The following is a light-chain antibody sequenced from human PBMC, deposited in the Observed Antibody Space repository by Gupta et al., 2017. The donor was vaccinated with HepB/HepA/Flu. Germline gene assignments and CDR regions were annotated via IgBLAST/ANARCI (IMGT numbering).Light chain of an antibody. J-gene: IGKJ1*01. CDR2: GAS. CDR1: QSIRAY. V-gene: IGKV1-39*01. CDR3: QQTYSAPWT. Sequence: DIQVTQSPPSLSASVGDRITITCRAGQSIRAYLNWYQQRPGKAPNLLIYGASNLQTGVPSRFSGSRSGTEFTLTISSLQPEDFATYFCQQTYSAPWTFGLGTKVDMK.